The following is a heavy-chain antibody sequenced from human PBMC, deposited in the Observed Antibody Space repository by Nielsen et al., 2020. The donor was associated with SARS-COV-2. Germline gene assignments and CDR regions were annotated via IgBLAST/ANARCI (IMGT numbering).Heavy chain of an antibody. CDR3: ASTIPGIAARGSYYYYGMDV. V-gene: IGHV1-69*01. D-gene: IGHD6-13*01. J-gene: IGHJ6*02. CDR2: IIPIFGTA. Sequence: WVRQAPGQGLEWMGGIIPIFGTATYAQKFQGRVTITADESTSTAYMELSSLRSEDTAVYYCASTIPGIAARGSYYYYGMDVWGQGTTVTVSS.